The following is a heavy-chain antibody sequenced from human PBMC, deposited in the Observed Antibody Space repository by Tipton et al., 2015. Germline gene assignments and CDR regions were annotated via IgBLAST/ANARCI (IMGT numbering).Heavy chain of an antibody. V-gene: IGHV4-59*01. J-gene: IGHJ3*02. CDR2: IYYSGNI. Sequence: TLSLTCTVSGGSIRSYYWSWIRQPPGKGLEWIGYIYYSGNINYNPSLTSRVSISVDTSKIQFSLKLNSVTAADTAVYYCARQTYGYCTSSNCYDGAFDIWGQGTVVTVSP. CDR3: ARQTYGYCTSSNCYDGAFDI. CDR1: GGSIRSYY. D-gene: IGHD2-2*03.